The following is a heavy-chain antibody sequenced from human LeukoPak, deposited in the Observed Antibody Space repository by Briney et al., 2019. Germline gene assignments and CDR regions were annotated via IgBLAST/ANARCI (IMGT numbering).Heavy chain of an antibody. CDR3: ARQGVPLGYCSSTSCFDYMDV. Sequence: GGSLRLSCAASGFTFTGYYMHWVRQAPGQGLEWMGWINPNSGGTNYAQKFQGRVTMTRDTSISTAYMELSRLRSDDTAVYYCARQGVPLGYCSSTSCFDYMDVWGKGTTVTVSS. CDR1: GFTFTGYY. CDR2: INPNSGGT. J-gene: IGHJ6*03. V-gene: IGHV1-2*02. D-gene: IGHD2-2*01.